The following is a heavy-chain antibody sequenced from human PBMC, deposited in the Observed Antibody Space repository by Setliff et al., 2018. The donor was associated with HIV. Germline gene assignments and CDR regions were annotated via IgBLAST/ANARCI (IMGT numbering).Heavy chain of an antibody. CDR3: AKTYYYDSSGYYYFDS. Sequence: PGGSLRLSCAASGFTFSSYMMNWVRQAPGKGLEWVSGISDSGGSTYYADSVKGRFTISRDNSKNSLYLQMNSLRAEDTAVYYCAKTYYYDSSGYYYFDSWGQGILVTVSS. D-gene: IGHD3-22*01. V-gene: IGHV3-23*01. CDR2: ISDSGGST. J-gene: IGHJ4*02. CDR1: GFTFSSYM.